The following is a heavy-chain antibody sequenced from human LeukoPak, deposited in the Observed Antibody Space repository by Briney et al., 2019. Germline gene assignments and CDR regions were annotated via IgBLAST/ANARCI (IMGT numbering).Heavy chain of an antibody. CDR3: ARDPGITMIVVVIPNFDY. Sequence: ASVTVSCTASGYTFTRYYIHWVRQAPGQGLEWMGWISAYNGNTNYAQKPQGRVTMTTDTSTSTAYMELRSLRSDDTAVYYCARDPGITMIVVVIPNFDYWGQGTLVTVSS. V-gene: IGHV1-18*04. CDR2: ISAYNGNT. CDR1: GYTFTRYY. J-gene: IGHJ4*02. D-gene: IGHD3-22*01.